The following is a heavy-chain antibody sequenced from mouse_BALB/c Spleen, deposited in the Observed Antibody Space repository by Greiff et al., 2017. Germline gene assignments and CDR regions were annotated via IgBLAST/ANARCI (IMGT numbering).Heavy chain of an antibody. CDR1: GFNIKDYY. J-gene: IGHJ3*01. V-gene: IGHV14-4*02. CDR2: IDPENGDT. Sequence: IQLQQSGAELVRSGASVKLSCTASGFNIKDYYMHWVKQRPEQGLEWIGWIDPENGDTEYAPKFQGKATMTADTSSNTAYLQLSSLTSEDTAVYYCNPNWDAYWGQGTLVTVSA. D-gene: IGHD4-1*01. CDR3: NPNWDAY.